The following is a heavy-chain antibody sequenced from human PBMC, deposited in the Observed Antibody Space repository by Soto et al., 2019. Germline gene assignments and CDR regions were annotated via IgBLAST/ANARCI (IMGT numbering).Heavy chain of an antibody. D-gene: IGHD3-10*01. CDR3: ARVSAGDYYGSGSYYTYGMDV. J-gene: IGHJ6*02. CDR2: IYYSGST. CDR1: GASISSYY. V-gene: IGHV4-59*01. Sequence: SETLSLTCTVPGASISSYYWSWIRQPPGKGLEWIGYIYYSGSTNYNPSLKSRVTISVDTSKNQFSLKLSSVTAADTAVYYCARVSAGDYYGSGSYYTYGMDVWGQGTTVTVSS.